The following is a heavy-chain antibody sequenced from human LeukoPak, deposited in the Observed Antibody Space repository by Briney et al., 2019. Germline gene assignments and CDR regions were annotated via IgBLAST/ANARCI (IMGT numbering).Heavy chain of an antibody. V-gene: IGHV3-33*01. CDR1: GFTFGGNG. J-gene: IGHJ4*02. CDR2: IWYDGSRE. Sequence: GGSLRLSCVGFGFTFGGNGIHWVRQAPGKGLGWLAVIWYDGSREYYADSVKGRFTISRENSKNTAYLQMNSLRAEDTAVYYCARFYGDDSPGYFDYWGQGTLVSVSS. D-gene: IGHD4-23*01. CDR3: ARFYGDDSPGYFDY.